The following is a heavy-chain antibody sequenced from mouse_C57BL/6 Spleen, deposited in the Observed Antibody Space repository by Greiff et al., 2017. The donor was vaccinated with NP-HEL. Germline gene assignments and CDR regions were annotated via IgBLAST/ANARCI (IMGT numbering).Heavy chain of an antibody. V-gene: IGHV1-64*01. CDR3: ASPITTVVAPYFDY. CDR1: GYTFTSYW. Sequence: VQLQQSGAELVKPGASVKLSCKASGYTFTSYWMHWVKQRPGQGLEWIGMIHPNSGSTNYNEKFKSKATLTVDKSSSKAYMQLSSLTSEDSAVYYCASPITTVVAPYFDYWGQGTTLTVSS. D-gene: IGHD1-1*01. J-gene: IGHJ2*01. CDR2: IHPNSGST.